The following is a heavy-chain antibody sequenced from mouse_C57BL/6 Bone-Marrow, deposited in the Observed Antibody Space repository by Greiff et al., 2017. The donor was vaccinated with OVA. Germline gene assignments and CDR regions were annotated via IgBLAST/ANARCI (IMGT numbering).Heavy chain of an antibody. D-gene: IGHD2-4*01. CDR3: ARLGLRRRAWLAY. V-gene: IGHV14-3*01. CDR2: IDPANGNT. CDR1: GFNIKNPY. Sequence: EVQLQQSVAELVRPGASVKLSCTASGFNIKNPYMHWVKQRPEQGLEWIGRIDPANGNTKYAPKFQGKATITADTSSNTAYLQLSSLTSEDTAISYCARLGLRRRAWLAYWGQGTLVTVSA. J-gene: IGHJ3*01.